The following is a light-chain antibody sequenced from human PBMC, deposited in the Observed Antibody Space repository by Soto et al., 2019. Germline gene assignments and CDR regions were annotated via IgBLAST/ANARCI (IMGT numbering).Light chain of an antibody. V-gene: IGLV1-44*01. Sequence: QSVLTQPPSASGTPGQRVTISCSGSRSNIGTNTVNWYQHLPGTAPKHLIYSNNQRPSGVPDRFSGSKSGTSASLAISVLQSDDEADYYCAAWDDSLNGLVVFGGGTKVTVL. CDR3: AAWDDSLNGLVV. CDR2: SNN. J-gene: IGLJ2*01. CDR1: RSNIGTNT.